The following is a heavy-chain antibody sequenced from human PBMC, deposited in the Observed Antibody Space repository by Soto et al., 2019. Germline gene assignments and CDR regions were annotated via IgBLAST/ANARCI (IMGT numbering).Heavy chain of an antibody. Sequence: SETLSLTCTVSGGSISSHYWSWIRQPAGKGLEWIGRIYTSGSTNYNPSLKSRVTMSVDTSKNQFSLKLSSVTAADTAVYYCARERRPVVVVTDDAFDIWGQGTMVTVSS. J-gene: IGHJ3*02. V-gene: IGHV4-4*07. CDR2: IYTSGST. CDR1: GGSISSHY. CDR3: ARERRPVVVVTDDAFDI. D-gene: IGHD3-22*01.